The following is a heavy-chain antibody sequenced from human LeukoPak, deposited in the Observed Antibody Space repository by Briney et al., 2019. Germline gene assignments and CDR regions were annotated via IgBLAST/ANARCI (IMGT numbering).Heavy chain of an antibody. CDR3: AKGDSYGGNSFDYYYYYMDV. CDR1: GGSISSYY. V-gene: IGHV4-4*07. D-gene: IGHD4-23*01. CDR2: IYTSGST. Sequence: SETLSLTCTVSGGSISSYYWSWIRQPAGKGLEWIGRIYTSGSTNYNPSLKSRVTMSVDTSKNQFSLKLSSVTAADTAVYYCAKGDSYGGNSFDYYYYYMDVWGKGTTVTVSS. J-gene: IGHJ6*03.